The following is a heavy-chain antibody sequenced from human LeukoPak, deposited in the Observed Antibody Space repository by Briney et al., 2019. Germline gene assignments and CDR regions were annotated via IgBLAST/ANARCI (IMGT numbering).Heavy chain of an antibody. Sequence: PGGSLRLSCAASGFTFSDYYMSWIRQAPGKGLGWVSYISSSSRYTNHADSVKGRFTISRDNAKNSLYLQMNSLRDEDTAVYYCAKTSGARGVHGFDYWGQGSLVTVSS. V-gene: IGHV3-11*03. J-gene: IGHJ4*02. D-gene: IGHD3-10*01. CDR2: ISSSSRYT. CDR3: AKTSGARGVHGFDY. CDR1: GFTFSDYY.